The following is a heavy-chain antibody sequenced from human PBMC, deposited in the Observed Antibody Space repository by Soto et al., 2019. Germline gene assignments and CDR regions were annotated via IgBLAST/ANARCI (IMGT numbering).Heavy chain of an antibody. CDR2: IKQDGSEK. J-gene: IGHJ4*02. CDR3: ARDVNYFDY. Sequence: RSWMRSFREAPGKGLEWVANIKQDGSEKYYVDSVKGRFTISRDNAKNSLYLQMNSLRVEDTAVYYCARDVNYFDYWGQGTQVTVSS. V-gene: IGHV3-7*01. CDR1: RSW.